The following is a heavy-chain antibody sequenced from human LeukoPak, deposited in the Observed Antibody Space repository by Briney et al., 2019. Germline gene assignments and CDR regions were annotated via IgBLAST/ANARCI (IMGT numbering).Heavy chain of an antibody. CDR3: ARQPSLSYCASGTCWFDS. D-gene: IGHD2-8*01. CDR2: ISHTGST. Sequence: SETLSLTCTVSGGSISSTGYYWGWIRQPPGKGLEWIGSISHTGSTYYNPSLKSRVTISVDTSKNQFSLKLSSMTAADTAIYFCARQPSLSYCASGTCWFDSWGQGTLVTVSS. V-gene: IGHV4-39*01. J-gene: IGHJ5*01. CDR1: GGSISSTGYY.